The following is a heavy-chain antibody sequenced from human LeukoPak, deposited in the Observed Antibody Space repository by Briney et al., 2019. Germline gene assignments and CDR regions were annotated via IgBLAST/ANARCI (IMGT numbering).Heavy chain of an antibody. CDR3: ARARSSLYYYYYMDV. V-gene: IGHV3-11*04. Sequence: GGSLRLSCAASGFTFSDYYMSWIRQAPGKGLEWVSYVSSSGSTIYYADSVKGRFTISRDNAKNSLYLQMNSLRAEDTAVYYCARARSSLYYYYYMDVWGKGTTVTVSS. CDR2: VSSSGSTI. J-gene: IGHJ6*03. D-gene: IGHD3-10*01. CDR1: GFTFSDYY.